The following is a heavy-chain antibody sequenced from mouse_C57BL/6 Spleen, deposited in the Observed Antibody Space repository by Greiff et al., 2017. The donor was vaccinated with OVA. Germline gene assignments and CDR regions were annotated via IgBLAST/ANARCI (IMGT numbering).Heavy chain of an antibody. CDR2: IYPGDGDT. CDR3: ASSLTGTLYFDV. D-gene: IGHD4-1*01. Sequence: QVQLQQSGPELVKPGASVKISCKASGYAFSSSWMNWVKQRPGKGLEWIGRIYPGDGDTNYNVKFKGKATLTADKSSSTAYLQLSILSSEDSAVYFCASSLTGTLYFDVWGTGTTVTVSS. V-gene: IGHV1-82*01. CDR1: GYAFSSSW. J-gene: IGHJ1*03.